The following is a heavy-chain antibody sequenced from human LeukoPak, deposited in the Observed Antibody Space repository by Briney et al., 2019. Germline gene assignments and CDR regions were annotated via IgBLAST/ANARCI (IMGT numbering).Heavy chain of an antibody. Sequence: GASVKVSFKASGYRITGYYMHWVRQAPGQGLEWMGWINPNSGGTKYAQKFQGWVTMTRDTSISTAYMELSRLRSDDTAGYYCARPRRFGELYEGLDIWGQGTMVTVSS. J-gene: IGHJ3*02. V-gene: IGHV1-2*04. CDR1: GYRITGYY. D-gene: IGHD3-10*01. CDR2: INPNSGGT. CDR3: ARPRRFGELYEGLDI.